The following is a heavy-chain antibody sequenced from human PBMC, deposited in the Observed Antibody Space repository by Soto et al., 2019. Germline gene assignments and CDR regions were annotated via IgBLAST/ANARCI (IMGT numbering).Heavy chain of an antibody. D-gene: IGHD1-26*01. Sequence: GGSLRLSCTASGFTFNTHWMHWVRQAPGKGLVWVSRIYFDGITTNYADSVKGRLTVSRDNAKNTVYLHVNTLRDEDTAVYYCARGGAMGVDYWGQGTLVTSPQ. CDR2: IYFDGITT. V-gene: IGHV3-74*01. CDR3: ARGGAMGVDY. CDR1: GFTFNTHW. J-gene: IGHJ4*02.